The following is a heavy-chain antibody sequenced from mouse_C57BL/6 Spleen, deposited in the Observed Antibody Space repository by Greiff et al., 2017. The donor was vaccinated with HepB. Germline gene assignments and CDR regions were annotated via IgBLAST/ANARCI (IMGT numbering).Heavy chain of an antibody. CDR2: ISDGGSYT. D-gene: IGHD1-1*01. J-gene: IGHJ4*01. CDR3: ASYGSSLYYYAMDY. Sequence: EVHLVESGGGLVKPGGSLKLSCAASGFTFSSYAMSWVRQTPEKRLEWVATISDGGSYTYYPDNVKGRFTISRDNAKNNLYLQMSHLKSEDTAMYYCASYGSSLYYYAMDYWGQGTSVTVSS. CDR1: GFTFSSYA. V-gene: IGHV5-4*01.